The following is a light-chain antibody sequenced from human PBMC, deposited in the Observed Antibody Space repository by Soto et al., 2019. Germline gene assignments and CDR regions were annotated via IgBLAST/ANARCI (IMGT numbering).Light chain of an antibody. V-gene: IGLV2-23*01. CDR1: ISDVGRYNL. CDR2: EDI. Sequence: QSALTQPASVSGSPGQSITISCTGTISDVGRYNLVYWYQQHPDKAPKLIIYEDIERPSGVSHRFSGSTSGNTASLTISGLQTEDEAKYFCCSYAGGASVVFGGGTQLTVL. J-gene: IGLJ2*01. CDR3: CSYAGGASVV.